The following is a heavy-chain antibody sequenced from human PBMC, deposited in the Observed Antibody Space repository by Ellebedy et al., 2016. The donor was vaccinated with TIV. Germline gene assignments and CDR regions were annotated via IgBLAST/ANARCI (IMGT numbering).Heavy chain of an antibody. Sequence: SGPTLVKPTQTLTLTCTFSGFSLSTSGVGVGWIRQPPGKALEWLALIYWDDDIRYSPSLESRLTITKDTSKNQVVLTMTNMDPVDTATYYCARRQRVILFDYWGQGTLVTVSS. J-gene: IGHJ4*02. CDR2: IYWDDDI. V-gene: IGHV2-5*02. CDR1: GFSLSTSGVG. D-gene: IGHD3-16*02. CDR3: ARRQRVILFDY.